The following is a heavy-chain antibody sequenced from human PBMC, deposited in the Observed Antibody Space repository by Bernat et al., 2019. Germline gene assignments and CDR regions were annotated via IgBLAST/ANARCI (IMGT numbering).Heavy chain of an antibody. CDR3: ARDFSGADYYYYGMDV. Sequence: EVQLVESGGGLVKPGGSLRLSCAASGFTFSSYSMNWVRQAPGKGLGWVSSISSSSSYIYYADSVKGRFTISRDNAKNSLYLQMSSLRAEDTAVYYCARDFSGADYYYYGMDVWGQGTTVTVSS. J-gene: IGHJ6*02. D-gene: IGHD6-19*01. V-gene: IGHV3-21*01. CDR1: GFTFSSYS. CDR2: ISSSSSYI.